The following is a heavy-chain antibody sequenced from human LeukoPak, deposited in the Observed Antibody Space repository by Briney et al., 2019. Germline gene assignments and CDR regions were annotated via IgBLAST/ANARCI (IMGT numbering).Heavy chain of an antibody. CDR1: GFTFSSYS. D-gene: IGHD3-16*01. CDR3: ARGENTYIDY. V-gene: IGHV3-23*01. Sequence: GGSLRLSCAASGFTFSSYSMSWVRQAPGKGLEWVSAISGSGGSTTYADSVKGRFTISRDNAKDTLYLQMNSLRAEDTAVYYCARGENTYIDYWGQGTLVTVSS. CDR2: ISGSGGST. J-gene: IGHJ4*02.